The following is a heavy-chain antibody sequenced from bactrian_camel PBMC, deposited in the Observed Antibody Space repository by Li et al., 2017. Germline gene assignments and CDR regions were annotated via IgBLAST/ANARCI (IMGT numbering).Heavy chain of an antibody. V-gene: IGHV3-3*01. CDR3: AADQLYGTCRDVLDFPA. CDR2: LWIGGATT. D-gene: IGHD6*01. Sequence: HVQLVESGGGPGQAGGSLTLSCTAGRYTYKRNCMGWFRQRPGKDRAGLAVLWIGGATTTYADSVKGRFIITRDKAKDLVYLQMNGLQPEDPGIYYCAADQLYGTCRDVLDFPARGQGTQVTVS. CDR1: RYTYKRNC. J-gene: IGHJ4*01.